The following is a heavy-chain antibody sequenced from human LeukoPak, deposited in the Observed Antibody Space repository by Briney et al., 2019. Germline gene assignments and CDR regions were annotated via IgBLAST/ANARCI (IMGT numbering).Heavy chain of an antibody. D-gene: IGHD3-10*01. CDR3: ARAAHTTYVLGRYYYYAMDV. Sequence: GGSLRLSCAASGFTFSSYTMDWVRQAPGKGLEWVARISYAGSNDYYADSVKGRFTISSDNPKNTLYLQMDSLRAEDTAVYYCARAAHTTYVLGRYYYYAMDVWGQGTTVTVSS. CDR2: ISYAGSND. V-gene: IGHV3-30-3*01. CDR1: GFTFSSYT. J-gene: IGHJ6*02.